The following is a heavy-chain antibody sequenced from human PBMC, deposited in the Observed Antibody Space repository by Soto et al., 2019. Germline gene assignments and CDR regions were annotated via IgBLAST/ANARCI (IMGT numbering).Heavy chain of an antibody. CDR3: ARGARGLSWELSPYFDY. J-gene: IGHJ4*02. CDR2: ISAYNGNT. Sequence: QVQLVQSGAEVKKPGASVKVSCKASGYTFTSYGISWVRQAPGQGLEWMGWISAYNGNTNYAQKLQDRVTMTTDTSTSTAYMELRSLRSDDTAVYSCARGARGLSWELSPYFDYWGQGTLVTVSS. CDR1: GYTFTSYG. V-gene: IGHV1-18*04. D-gene: IGHD1-26*01.